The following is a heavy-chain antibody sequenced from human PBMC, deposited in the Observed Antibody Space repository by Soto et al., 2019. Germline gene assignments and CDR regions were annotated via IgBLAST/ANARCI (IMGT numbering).Heavy chain of an antibody. Sequence: GGSLRLSCAASGFTFSGSAMHWVRQASGKGLEWVGRIRSKANSYATAYAASVKGRFTISRDDSKNTAYLQMNSLKTEDTAVYYCTRDQPGYSFDYWGQGTLVTVSS. D-gene: IGHD2-15*01. V-gene: IGHV3-73*01. CDR3: TRDQPGYSFDY. J-gene: IGHJ4*02. CDR1: GFTFSGSA. CDR2: IRSKANSYAT.